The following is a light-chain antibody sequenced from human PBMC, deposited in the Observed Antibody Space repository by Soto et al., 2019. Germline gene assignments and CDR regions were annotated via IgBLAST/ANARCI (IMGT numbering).Light chain of an antibody. CDR2: AAS. CDR1: HYISTY. CDR3: QQTYSTPLT. J-gene: IGKJ4*01. V-gene: IGKV1-39*01. Sequence: DFQMPQSPSSLSASVGGRVAISCRASHYISTYLNWYQQRPGKAPKLLIYAASSLQSGVPSRFSGSGSGTDFTLTISSLQPEDFATYYCQQTYSTPLTFGGGTKVDIK.